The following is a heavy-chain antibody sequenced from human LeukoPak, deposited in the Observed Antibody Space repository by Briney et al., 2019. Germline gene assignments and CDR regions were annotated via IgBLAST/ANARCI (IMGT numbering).Heavy chain of an antibody. V-gene: IGHV3-23*01. J-gene: IGHJ4*02. Sequence: GGSQRLSCAASGFTVSSNYMSWVRQAPGKGLEWVSSISGSGDATKYADSVMGRFTISRDNSKNTLSLQMNSLRAEDTAVYYCAKSDCGSDGCKLLNYWGQGTLVTASS. D-gene: IGHD2-21*01. CDR1: GFTVSSNY. CDR3: AKSDCGSDGCKLLNY. CDR2: ISGSGDAT.